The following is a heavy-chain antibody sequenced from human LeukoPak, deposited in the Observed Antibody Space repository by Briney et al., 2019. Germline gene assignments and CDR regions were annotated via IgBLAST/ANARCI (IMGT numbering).Heavy chain of an antibody. J-gene: IGHJ3*02. Sequence: PGGSLRLSCAASGFTFSSYSMNWVRQAPGKGLEWVSSISGSSSYIYYADSVKGRFTISRDNAKNSLYLQMNSLRAEDTAVYYCAREFRDIVVVTAILDDAFDIWGQGTMVTVSS. V-gene: IGHV3-21*01. CDR3: AREFRDIVVVTAILDDAFDI. CDR1: GFTFSSYS. D-gene: IGHD2-21*02. CDR2: ISGSSSYI.